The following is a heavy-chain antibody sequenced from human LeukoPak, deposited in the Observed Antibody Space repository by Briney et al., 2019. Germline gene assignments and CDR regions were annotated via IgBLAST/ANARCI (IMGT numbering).Heavy chain of an antibody. V-gene: IGHV3-21*01. J-gene: IGHJ4*02. D-gene: IGHD6-13*01. CDR1: GFTLSSYS. Sequence: RPGGSLRLSCAASGFTLSSYSMNWVRQAPGKGLEWVSSISSSSSYIYYADSVKGRFTISRDNAKNSLYLQMNSLRAEDTAVYYCARDRSSWYRGELDYWGQGTLVTVSS. CDR2: ISSSSSYI. CDR3: ARDRSSWYRGELDY.